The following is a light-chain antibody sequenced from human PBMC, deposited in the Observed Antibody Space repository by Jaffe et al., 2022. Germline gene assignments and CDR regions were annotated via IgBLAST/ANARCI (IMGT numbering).Light chain of an antibody. V-gene: IGKV4-1*01. Sequence: DIVMTQSPDSLAVSLGERATINCKSSQSVLYSSNNKNYLAWYQQKPGQPPKLLIYWASTRESGVPDRFSGSGSGTDFTLTIISLQAEDVAVYYCQQYYTTPSFGGGTKVEIK. CDR1: QSVLYSSNNKNY. CDR2: WAS. CDR3: QQYYTTPS. J-gene: IGKJ4*01.